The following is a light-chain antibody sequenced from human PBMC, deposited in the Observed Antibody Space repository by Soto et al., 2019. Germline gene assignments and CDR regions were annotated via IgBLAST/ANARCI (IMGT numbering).Light chain of an antibody. CDR3: QQYKSYPWT. CDR2: KAS. J-gene: IGKJ1*01. Sequence: DIQMTQSPSTLSASIGDRVTITCRASQSISSWLAWYQQKPGKAPKVLIYKASSLESGVPSRFSGSGSGTEFTLTISRLQPDDFATYYCQQYKSYPWTFGQGTKVEIK. V-gene: IGKV1-5*03. CDR1: QSISSW.